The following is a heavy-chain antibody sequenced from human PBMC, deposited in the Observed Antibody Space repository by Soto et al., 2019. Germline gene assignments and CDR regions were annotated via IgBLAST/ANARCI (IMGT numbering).Heavy chain of an antibody. CDR1: GFTFSSYG. J-gene: IGHJ6*02. V-gene: IGHV3-30*18. CDR2: ISYDGSNK. D-gene: IGHD3-10*01. Sequence: SGFTFSSYGMHWVRQAPGKGLEWVAVISYDGSNKYYADSVKGRFTISRDNSKNTLYLQMNSLRAEDTAVYYCAKDRRSTMVRGVIIEGIYGMDVWGQGTTVTVSS. CDR3: AKDRRSTMVRGVIIEGIYGMDV.